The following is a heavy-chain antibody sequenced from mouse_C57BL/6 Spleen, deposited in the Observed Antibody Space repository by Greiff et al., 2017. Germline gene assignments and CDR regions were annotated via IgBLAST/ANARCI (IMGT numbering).Heavy chain of an antibody. V-gene: IGHV1-54*01. CDR1: GYAFTNYL. D-gene: IGHD2-5*01. CDR3: ERSDYSNRVGFAD. Sequence: VQLQQSGAELVRPGTSVKVSCKASGYAFTNYLIEWVKQRPGQGLEWIGVIIPGSGGTNYNEKFKGKATLTADKASSTAYMQISSLTAEDSAVYVCERSDYSNRVGFADWGKGTRVTVAA. J-gene: IGHJ3*01. CDR2: IIPGSGGT.